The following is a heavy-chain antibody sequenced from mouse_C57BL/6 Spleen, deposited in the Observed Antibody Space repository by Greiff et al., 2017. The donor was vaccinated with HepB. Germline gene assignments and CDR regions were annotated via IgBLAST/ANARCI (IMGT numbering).Heavy chain of an antibody. Sequence: VQLQQSGAELVKPGASVKMSCKASGYTFTSYWITWVKQRPGQGLEWIGDIYPGSGSTNYNEKFKSKATLTVDTSSSTAYMQLSSLTSEDSAVYYCARRALRRDYAMDYWGQGTSVTVSS. J-gene: IGHJ4*01. D-gene: IGHD2-12*01. V-gene: IGHV1-55*01. CDR3: ARRALRRDYAMDY. CDR2: IYPGSGST. CDR1: GYTFTSYW.